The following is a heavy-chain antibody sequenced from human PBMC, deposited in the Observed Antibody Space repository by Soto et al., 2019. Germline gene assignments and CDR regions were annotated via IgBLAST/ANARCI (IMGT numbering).Heavy chain of an antibody. CDR1: GFLFYGSA. D-gene: IGHD2-2*02. Sequence: AGVSPRLSFAAPGFLFYGSALHWGPPAFGEGLGWGGRIRSRANDFAASFAAAVEGRVTFSRDDLKNTAYLQMNTLKPEETSVYYCARGKGAAIGDYYYNGMDVWGQGTTVTVSS. CDR2: IRSRANDFAA. V-gene: IGHV3-73*01. J-gene: IGHJ6*02. CDR3: ARGKGAAIGDYYYNGMDV.